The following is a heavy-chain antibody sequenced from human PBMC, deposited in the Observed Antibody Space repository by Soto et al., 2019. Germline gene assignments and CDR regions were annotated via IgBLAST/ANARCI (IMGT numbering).Heavy chain of an antibody. Sequence: GGSLRLSCAASGFSFNDYAMHWVRQAPGKGLEWVAVISFDGSDKNYADPVQGRFTISRDNSKNTLYLRMNSLGTEDTAIYYCARDQGRTITRGDWFDPWGQGTLVTVSS. CDR3: ARDQGRTITRGDWFDP. CDR1: GFSFNDYA. D-gene: IGHD4-4*01. CDR2: ISFDGSDK. J-gene: IGHJ5*02. V-gene: IGHV3-30-3*01.